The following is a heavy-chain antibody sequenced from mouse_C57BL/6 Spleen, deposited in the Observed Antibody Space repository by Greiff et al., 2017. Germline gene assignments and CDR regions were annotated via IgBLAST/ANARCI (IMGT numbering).Heavy chain of an antibody. CDR2: IYPSDSET. V-gene: IGHV1-61*01. D-gene: IGHD2-5*01. Sequence: QVQLQQPGAELVRPGSSVKLSCKASGYTFTSYWMDWVKQRPGQGLEWIGNIYPSDSETPYNQKFKDKATLTEDKSSSTAYMQLSSLTSDDSAVYYCARSDYSNYLDFWGTGTTVTVSS. CDR1: GYTFTSYW. CDR3: ARSDYSNYLDF. J-gene: IGHJ1*03.